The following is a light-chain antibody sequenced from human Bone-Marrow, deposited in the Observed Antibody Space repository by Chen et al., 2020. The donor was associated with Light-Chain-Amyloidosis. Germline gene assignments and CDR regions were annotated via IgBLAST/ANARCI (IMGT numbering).Light chain of an antibody. Sequence: IFFTPSPAPLSLSPGERATLSCRANQSVSSYLAWYQQKPGQAPRLLIYGFSSRATGIPDRVSGSGSGTDFTLTISRLEPEDFAVYYCQQYGSSPWTFGQGTKVEIK. V-gene: IGKV3-20*01. J-gene: IGKJ1*01. CDR1: QSVSSY. CDR2: GFS. CDR3: QQYGSSPWT.